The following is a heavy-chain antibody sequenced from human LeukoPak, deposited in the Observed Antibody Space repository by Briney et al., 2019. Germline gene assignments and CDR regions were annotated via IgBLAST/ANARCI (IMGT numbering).Heavy chain of an antibody. CDR1: GFSFSSYW. J-gene: IGHJ4*02. CDR2: IKEDGSEK. V-gene: IGHV3-7*01. D-gene: IGHD2-2*01. CDR3: ARVCSSAVCYLGVRGDY. Sequence: GGSLRLSCEGSGFSFSSYWMSWVRQAPGKGLEWVASIKEDGSEKYYVDSVKGRFTMSRDNGKNSLYLQMNSLRAEDTAVYYCARVCSSAVCYLGVRGDYWGQGILVTVSS.